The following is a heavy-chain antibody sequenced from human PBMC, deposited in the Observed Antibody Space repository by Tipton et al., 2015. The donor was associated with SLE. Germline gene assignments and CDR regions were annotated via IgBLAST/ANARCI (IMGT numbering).Heavy chain of an antibody. CDR2: IYYSGST. J-gene: IGHJ2*01. D-gene: IGHD4-17*01. CDR1: GGSISSHY. CDR3: ARASSHDYGDIYWYFDL. Sequence: TLSLTCTVSGGSISSHYWNWIRQPPGKGLEWIGYIYYSGSTNYNPSLKSRVTISVDTSKNQFSLKLSSVTAADTAVYYCARASSHDYGDIYWYFDLWGRGALVTVSS. V-gene: IGHV4-59*11.